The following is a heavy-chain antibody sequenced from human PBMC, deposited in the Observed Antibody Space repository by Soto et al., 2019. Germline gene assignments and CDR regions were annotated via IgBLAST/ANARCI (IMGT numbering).Heavy chain of an antibody. J-gene: IGHJ2*01. V-gene: IGHV1-18*04. Sequence: QVQLVQSGAEVKKPGASVKVSCKASGYTFTSYGISWVRQAPGQGLEWMGWISAYNGNTNYAQKLQGRVTMTTDTSTSTADMELRSLRSDDPAVYYCARPTNVLMVYDEAGYFDLWGRGPLVTVSS. CDR1: GYTFTSYG. CDR3: ARPTNVLMVYDEAGYFDL. CDR2: ISAYNGNT. D-gene: IGHD2-8*01.